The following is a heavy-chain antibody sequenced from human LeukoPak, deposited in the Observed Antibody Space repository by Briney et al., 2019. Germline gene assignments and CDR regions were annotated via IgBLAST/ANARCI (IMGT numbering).Heavy chain of an antibody. CDR3: AREEYYDFWSDYYY. CDR1: GGSISSGSYY. J-gene: IGHJ4*02. Sequence: SETLSLTCTVSGGSISSGSYYWSWIRQPAGRGLEWIGRIYTSGSTNYNPSLKSRVTISVDTSKNQFSLKLSSVTAADTAVYYCAREEYYDFWSDYYYWGQGTLVTVSS. V-gene: IGHV4-61*02. D-gene: IGHD3-3*01. CDR2: IYTSGST.